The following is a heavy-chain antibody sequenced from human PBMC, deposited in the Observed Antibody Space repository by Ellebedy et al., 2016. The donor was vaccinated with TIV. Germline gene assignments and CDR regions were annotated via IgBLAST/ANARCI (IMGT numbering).Heavy chain of an antibody. CDR3: ARAHSHYCSSTSCSYFDY. V-gene: IGHV3-33*01. CDR1: GFTFSSYG. Sequence: GGSLRLXCAASGFTFSSYGMHWVRQAPGKGLEWVAVIWYDGSNKYYADSVKGRFTISRDNSKNTLYLQMNSLGAEDTAVYYCARAHSHYCSSTSCSYFDYWGQGTLVTVSS. J-gene: IGHJ4*02. D-gene: IGHD2-2*01. CDR2: IWYDGSNK.